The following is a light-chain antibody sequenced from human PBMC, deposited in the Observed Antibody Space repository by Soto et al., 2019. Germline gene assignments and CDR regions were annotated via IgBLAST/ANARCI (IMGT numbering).Light chain of an antibody. CDR2: EVG. CDR3: NSYTTTTTLFV. CDR1: SSDVGGYNY. J-gene: IGLJ1*01. Sequence: QSVLTQPRSVSGSPGQSVTISCTGTSSDVGGYNYVSWYQQHPGKAPKLILYEVGNRPSGISTRFSGSKSGNTASLTISGLQAEDEADYYCNSYTTTTTLFVFGTGTKLTVL. V-gene: IGLV2-14*01.